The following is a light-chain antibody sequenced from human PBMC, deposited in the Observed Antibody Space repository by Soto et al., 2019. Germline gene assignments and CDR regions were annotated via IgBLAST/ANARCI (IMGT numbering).Light chain of an antibody. CDR1: QDSNYY. J-gene: IGKJ3*01. V-gene: IGKV1-9*01. CDR3: QQLDNYPRT. Sequence: IQLTQSPSSLSASVGDRVTITCRASQDSNYYLAWYQQKPGTAPKLLIYAASTLQSGIPSRFSGSGSGTDFTLTISSLQPEDFATYYCQQLDNYPRTFGPGTKVDIK. CDR2: AAS.